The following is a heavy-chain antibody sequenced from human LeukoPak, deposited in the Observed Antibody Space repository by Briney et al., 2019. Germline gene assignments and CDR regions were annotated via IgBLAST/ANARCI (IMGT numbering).Heavy chain of an antibody. CDR1: GGSFSGYY. V-gene: IGHV4-34*01. D-gene: IGHD3-22*01. CDR3: ARAVFQYYASSGYYAH. J-gene: IGHJ4*02. Sequence: SETLSLTCAVYGGSFSGYYWSWIRQPPGKGLEWIGEINHSGSTNYNPSLKSRVTISVDTSMNQFSLKLSSVTAADTAVYYCARAVFQYYASSGYYAHWGQGTLFPVSS. CDR2: INHSGST.